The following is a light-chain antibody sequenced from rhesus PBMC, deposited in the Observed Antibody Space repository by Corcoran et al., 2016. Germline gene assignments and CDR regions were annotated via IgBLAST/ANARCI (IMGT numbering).Light chain of an antibody. V-gene: IGKV1-22*01. CDR1: QSISSW. CDR2: KAY. CDR3: LQYSSSPFT. Sequence: DIQMTQSPSSLSASVGDTVTITCRASQSISSWLDWYQQKQGKAPKLLIYKAYSLQSGVPSRFSGSGSGTDFTLTISSLQPEDFATYYCLQYSSSPFTFGPGTKLDIK. J-gene: IGKJ3*01.